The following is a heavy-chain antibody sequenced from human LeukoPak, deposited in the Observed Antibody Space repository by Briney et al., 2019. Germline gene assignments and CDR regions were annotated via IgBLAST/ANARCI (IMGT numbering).Heavy chain of an antibody. CDR2: ISTTGGYT. CDR1: GFSFSTYD. CDR3: AKKPATIKFPFDI. V-gene: IGHV3-23*01. Sequence: GGSLRLSCVGSGFSFSTYDMGWVRQTPGKGLEWASAISTTGGYTEDADSVKGRFTISRDNSQNTLFLQMHSLRAEDTAVYYCAKKPATIKFPFDIWGQGTLVTVSP. J-gene: IGHJ4*02. D-gene: IGHD5-24*01.